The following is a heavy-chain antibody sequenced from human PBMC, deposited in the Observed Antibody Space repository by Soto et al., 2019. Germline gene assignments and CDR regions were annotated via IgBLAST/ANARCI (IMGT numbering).Heavy chain of an antibody. D-gene: IGHD6-6*01. J-gene: IGHJ6*02. Sequence: EVLLVESGGGLVQPGGSLRLSCAASAFTFSAHNMVWVRQAPGKGLEWVGRSRNKANNYATEYAASVKGRFTISRDDSKNSLYLQMNSLKIEDTAGYYCARDGGIAARHYYGMDVWGQGTTVTVSS. V-gene: IGHV3-72*01. CDR2: SRNKANNYAT. CDR1: AFTFSAHN. CDR3: ARDGGIAARHYYGMDV.